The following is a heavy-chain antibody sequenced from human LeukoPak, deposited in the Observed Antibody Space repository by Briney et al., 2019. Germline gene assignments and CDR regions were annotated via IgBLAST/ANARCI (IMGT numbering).Heavy chain of an antibody. V-gene: IGHV4-34*01. CDR2: INHSGST. D-gene: IGHD2-2*01. CDR1: GGSFSGYY. J-gene: IGHJ6*02. Sequence: SETLSLTCAVYGGSFSGYYWSWIRQPPGKGLEWIGEINHSGSTNYNPSLKSRVTISVDTSKNQFSLKLSSVTAADTAVYYCARERYCSSTSCYGGPYYYYGMDVWGQGTTVTVSS. CDR3: ARERYCSSTSCYGGPYYYYGMDV.